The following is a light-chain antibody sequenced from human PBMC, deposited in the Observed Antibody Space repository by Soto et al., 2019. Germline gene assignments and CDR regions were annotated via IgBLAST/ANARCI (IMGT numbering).Light chain of an antibody. CDR3: QQYNNWPVT. J-gene: IGKJ1*01. CDR2: GAS. Sequence: MTQSPSTLSASVGDRVTITCRASQSVSSNLAWYQQKPGQAPRLLIYGASTRATGIPARFSGSGSGTEFTLTISSLQSEDFAVYYCQQYNNWPVTFGQGTKVDIK. V-gene: IGKV3-15*01. CDR1: QSVSSN.